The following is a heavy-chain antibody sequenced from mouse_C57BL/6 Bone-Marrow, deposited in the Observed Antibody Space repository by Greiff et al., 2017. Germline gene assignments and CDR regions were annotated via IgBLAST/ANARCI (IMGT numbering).Heavy chain of an antibody. Sequence: DVKLVESGGGLVKPGGSLKLSCAASGFTFSDYGMHWVRQAPEKGLEWVAYISSGSSTLYYADTVKGRFNISRDNAKNNLFLQMTSLRYEDTAMYYCARWFAYWGQGTLVTVSA. CDR3: ARWFAY. CDR1: GFTFSDYG. CDR2: ISSGSSTL. J-gene: IGHJ3*01. V-gene: IGHV5-17*01.